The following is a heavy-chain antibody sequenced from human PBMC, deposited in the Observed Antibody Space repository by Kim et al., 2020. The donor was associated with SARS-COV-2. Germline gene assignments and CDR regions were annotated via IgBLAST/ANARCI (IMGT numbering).Heavy chain of an antibody. J-gene: IGHJ4*02. CDR3: ARGRDTESGITGRFDY. CDR1: GGSISSGGYY. V-gene: IGHV4-31*03. Sequence: SETLSLTCTVSGGSISSGGYYWSWIRQHPGKGLEWIGYIYYSGSTYYNPSLKSRVTISVDTSKNQFSLKLSSVTAADTAVYYCARGRDTESGITGRFDYWGQGTLVTVSS. D-gene: IGHD1-26*01. CDR2: IYYSGST.